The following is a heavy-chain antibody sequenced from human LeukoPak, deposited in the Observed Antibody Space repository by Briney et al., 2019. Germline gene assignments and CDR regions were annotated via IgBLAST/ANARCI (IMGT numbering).Heavy chain of an antibody. CDR3: ATTYYYDSSGSTRTYYYGMDV. CDR2: FDPEDGET. J-gene: IGHJ6*02. D-gene: IGHD3-22*01. CDR1: GYTLTELS. Sequence: ASVKVSCKVSGYTLTELSMHWVRQAPGKGLEWMGGFDPEDGETIYAQKFQGRVTMTEDTSTDTAYMELSSLRSEDTAVYYCATTYYYDSSGSTRTYYYGMDVWGQGTTVTVSS. V-gene: IGHV1-24*01.